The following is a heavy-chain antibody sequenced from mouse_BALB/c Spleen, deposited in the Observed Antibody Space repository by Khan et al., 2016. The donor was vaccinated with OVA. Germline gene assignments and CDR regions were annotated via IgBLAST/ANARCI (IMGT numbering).Heavy chain of an antibody. V-gene: IGHV3-2*02. J-gene: IGHJ2*01. CDR3: ARMSGGDFDF. Sequence: EVQLQESGPGLVKPSQSLSLTCTVTGYSITSDYAWSWIRQFPGNKLEWMGYISYSGNTKYNPSLKSRISVTRDTSKNQFFLQLNSVTTEDTATYYCARMSGGDFDFWGQGTTLTGSS. D-gene: IGHD4-1*01. CDR2: ISYSGNT. CDR1: GYSITSDYA.